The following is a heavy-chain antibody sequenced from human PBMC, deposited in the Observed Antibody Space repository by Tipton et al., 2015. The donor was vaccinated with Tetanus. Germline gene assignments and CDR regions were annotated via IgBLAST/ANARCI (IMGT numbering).Heavy chain of an antibody. CDR2: VNQSGST. Sequence: AGLVKPSETLSLTCGVSDGSFNAYYWSWIRQTPGKGLEWIGEVNQSGSTKYNPPFNSRAAISVDTSKSQFSLRVRSVTAADTAVYYCARGRTMSGVVAPFDLWGQGTQVTVSS. D-gene: IGHD3-3*01. CDR1: DGSFNAYY. CDR3: ARGRTMSGVVAPFDL. V-gene: IGHV4-34*01. J-gene: IGHJ4*02.